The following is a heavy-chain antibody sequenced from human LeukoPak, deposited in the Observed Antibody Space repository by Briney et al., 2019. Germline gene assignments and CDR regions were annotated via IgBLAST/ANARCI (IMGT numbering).Heavy chain of an antibody. CDR2: ITSSSNTI. J-gene: IGHJ4*02. V-gene: IGHV3-48*01. Sequence: GGSLRLSCAASGFTFSSYSMNWVRQAPGKGLEWVSYITSSSNTIYYTDSVKGRFTISIDNAKNSLYLQMNSLRAEDTAVYYCARDRWFGELDYWGQGTLVTVSS. CDR3: ARDRWFGELDY. CDR1: GFTFSSYS. D-gene: IGHD3-10*01.